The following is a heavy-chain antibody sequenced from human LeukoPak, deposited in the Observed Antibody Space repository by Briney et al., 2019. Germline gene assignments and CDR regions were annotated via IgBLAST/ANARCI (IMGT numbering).Heavy chain of an antibody. CDR2: IIPIFGTA. V-gene: IGHV1-69*13. Sequence: SVKVSCKASGGTVSSYAISWVRQAPGQGLEWMGGIIPIFGTANYAQKFQGRVTITADESTSTAYMELRSLRSEDTAVYYCASHHSGHGYSSSWYSRSLDYWGQGTLVTVSS. D-gene: IGHD6-13*01. J-gene: IGHJ4*02. CDR3: ASHHSGHGYSSSWYSRSLDY. CDR1: GGTVSSYA.